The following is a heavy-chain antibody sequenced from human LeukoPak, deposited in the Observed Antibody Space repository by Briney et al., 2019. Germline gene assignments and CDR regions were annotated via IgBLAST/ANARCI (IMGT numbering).Heavy chain of an antibody. CDR2: IYYSGST. CDR1: GGSISSSSYY. D-gene: IGHD2-15*01. CDR3: ARDGGHGGPHNWFDP. J-gene: IGHJ5*02. V-gene: IGHV4-61*01. Sequence: SETLSLTCTVSGGSISSSSYYWGWIRQPPGKGLEGMGYIYYSGSTNYNPSLKSRVTISVDTSKNQFSLKLSSVTAADTAVYYCARDGGHGGPHNWFDPWGQGTLVTVSS.